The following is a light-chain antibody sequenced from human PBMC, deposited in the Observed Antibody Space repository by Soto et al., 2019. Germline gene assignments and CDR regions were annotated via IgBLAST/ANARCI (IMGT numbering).Light chain of an antibody. CDR1: SSDVGGYNY. CDR2: DVS. Sequence: QSALTQPASVSGSPGQSITISCTGTSSDVGGYNYVSWYQQHPGKAPKLMIYDVSNRPSGVSTRFSGSKSGNTASLTISGLQAEDEADYYCSSYTSTYVVFGGGTKLTV. J-gene: IGLJ2*01. V-gene: IGLV2-14*01. CDR3: SSYTSTYVV.